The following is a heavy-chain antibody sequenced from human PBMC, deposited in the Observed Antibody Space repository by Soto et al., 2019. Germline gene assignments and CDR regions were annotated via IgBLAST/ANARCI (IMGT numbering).Heavy chain of an antibody. CDR1: GGTFTTYT. J-gene: IGHJ4*02. CDR2: IIPIFGAS. CDR3: ARDGDGNSLAY. D-gene: IGHD7-27*01. Sequence: QVQLVQSGPEVKKPGSSVKVSCKSSGGTFTTYTFSWVGQAPGQGLEWMAGIIPIFGASKSAQKYQDRVAITTDESTRTIYMELSSLRSDDTAVYYCARDGDGNSLAYWGQGTLVTVSS. V-gene: IGHV1-69*01.